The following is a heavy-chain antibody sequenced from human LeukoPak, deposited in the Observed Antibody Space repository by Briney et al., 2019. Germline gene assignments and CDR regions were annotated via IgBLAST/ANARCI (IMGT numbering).Heavy chain of an antibody. CDR2: ISASGGST. CDR1: GFTFSTHA. Sequence: GGSLRLSCAASGFTFSTHAMSWVRQAPGKGLEWVSDISASGGSTYYADSVEGRFTISRDNSKNTLYLQMNSLRAEDTAVYYCARKYGDEGDYWGQGTLVTVSS. D-gene: IGHD4-17*01. CDR3: ARKYGDEGDY. V-gene: IGHV3-23*01. J-gene: IGHJ4*02.